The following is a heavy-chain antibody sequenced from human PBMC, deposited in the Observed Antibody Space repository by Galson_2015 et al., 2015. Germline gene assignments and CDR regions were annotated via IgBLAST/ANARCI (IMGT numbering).Heavy chain of an antibody. CDR2: INHSGST. V-gene: IGHV4-34*01. D-gene: IGHD3-10*01. J-gene: IGHJ6*02. CDR1: GGSFSGYY. Sequence: SETLSLTCAVYGGSFSGYYWSWIRQPPGKGLEWIGEINHSGSTNYNPSLKRRVTISVDTSMNQFSLKLSSVTAADTAVYYCARLQIRSGRTAGYGMDVWGQGTTVTVSS. CDR3: ARLQIRSGRTAGYGMDV.